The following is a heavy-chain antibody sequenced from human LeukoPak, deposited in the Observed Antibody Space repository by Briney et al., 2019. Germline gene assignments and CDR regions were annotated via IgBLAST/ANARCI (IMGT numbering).Heavy chain of an antibody. D-gene: IGHD4-17*01. V-gene: IGHV3-53*01. CDR1: GFSVSRNY. Sequence: PGGSLRLSCAVSGFSVSRNYMSWVRQAPGKGLEWVSLIYSDGTTYYADSVKGRFTISKDNSKNTLYLQMNSLRGEDTAIYYCARDFGDSERGFDYWGQGTLVTVSS. J-gene: IGHJ4*02. CDR3: ARDFGDSERGFDY. CDR2: IYSDGTT.